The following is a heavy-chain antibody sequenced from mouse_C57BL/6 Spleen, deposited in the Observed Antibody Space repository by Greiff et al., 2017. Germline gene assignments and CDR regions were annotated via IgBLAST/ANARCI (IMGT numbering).Heavy chain of an antibody. Sequence: VQLQESGAELVKPGASVKISCKASGYAFSSYWMNWVKQRPGKGLEWIGQIYPGDGDTNYNGKFKGKATLTADKSSSTAYMQLSSLTSEDSAVYFCASGEATGDSSGYGAMDYWGQGTSVTVSS. CDR2: IYPGDGDT. CDR1: GYAFSSYW. CDR3: ASGEATGDSSGYGAMDY. V-gene: IGHV1-80*01. D-gene: IGHD3-2*02. J-gene: IGHJ4*01.